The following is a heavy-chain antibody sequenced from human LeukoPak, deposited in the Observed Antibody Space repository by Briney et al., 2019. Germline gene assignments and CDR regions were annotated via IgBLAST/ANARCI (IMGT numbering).Heavy chain of an antibody. V-gene: IGHV1-2*02. CDR3: ARAGDYCSSTSCHSPLDY. CDR1: GYTFTGYY. D-gene: IGHD2-2*01. CDR2: SNPNSGGT. J-gene: IGHJ4*02. Sequence: ASMKVSCKASGYTFTGYYMHWVRQAPGQGLEWMGWSNPNSGGTNYAQKFQGRVTMTRDTAITTAYMELSRMRSDDTAVYYCARAGDYCSSTSCHSPLDYWGQGTLVTVSS.